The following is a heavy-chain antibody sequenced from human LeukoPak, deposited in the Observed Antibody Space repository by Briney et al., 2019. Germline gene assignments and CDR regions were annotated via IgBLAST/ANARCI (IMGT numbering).Heavy chain of an antibody. CDR2: ISGNGGST. J-gene: IGHJ5*02. V-gene: IGHV3-23*01. CDR1: GFTFSSYG. D-gene: IGHD3-10*01. CDR3: AKEHRWFGGSGGLDP. Sequence: PGGSLRLSCAASGFTFSSYGMSWVRQAPGKGLEWVSVISGNGGSTYYADSVKGRFTISRDNSKNSLYLQMNSLRAEDMALYYCAKEHRWFGGSGGLDPWGQGTLVTVSS.